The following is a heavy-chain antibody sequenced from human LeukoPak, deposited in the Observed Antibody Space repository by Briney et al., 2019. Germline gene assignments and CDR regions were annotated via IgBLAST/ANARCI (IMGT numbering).Heavy chain of an antibody. CDR1: GGSISSYY. Sequence: SETLSLTCTVSGGSISSYYWSWIRQPPGKGLEWIGYIYYSGSTNYNPSLKSRVTISVDTSKNQFSLKLSSVTAADTAVYYCASSGQCTNGLCRDVGYMDVWGKGTTVTVSS. J-gene: IGHJ6*03. CDR2: IYYSGST. D-gene: IGHD2-8*01. CDR3: ASSGQCTNGLCRDVGYMDV. V-gene: IGHV4-59*01.